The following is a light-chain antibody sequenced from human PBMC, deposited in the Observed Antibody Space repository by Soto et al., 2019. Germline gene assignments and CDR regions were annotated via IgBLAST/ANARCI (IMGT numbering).Light chain of an antibody. CDR3: QQYGSSLTWT. CDR2: GAS. V-gene: IGKV3-20*01. Sequence: EIVLTQSPGPLSLSPGERATLSCGXSQSVTSNYLAWYQQKPGQAPRLLIFGASIRVTGIPDRFSGSGSGTDFTLTISRLEPEDLAVYYCQQYGSSLTWTFGQGTKVDI. J-gene: IGKJ1*01. CDR1: QSVTSNY.